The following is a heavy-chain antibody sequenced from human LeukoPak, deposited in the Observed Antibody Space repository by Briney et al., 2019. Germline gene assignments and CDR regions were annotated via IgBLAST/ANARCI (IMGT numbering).Heavy chain of an antibody. J-gene: IGHJ6*02. CDR1: GFTFSSYS. D-gene: IGHD2-2*01. CDR3: ARADCSSTSCYDYYYYGMDV. Sequence: GGSLRLSCAASGFTFSSYSMNWVRQAPGKGLEWVSYISSSSSTIYSADSVKGRFTISRDNAKNSLYLQMNSLRAEDTAVYYCARADCSSTSCYDYYYYGMDVWGQGTTVTVSS. CDR2: ISSSSSTI. V-gene: IGHV3-48*01.